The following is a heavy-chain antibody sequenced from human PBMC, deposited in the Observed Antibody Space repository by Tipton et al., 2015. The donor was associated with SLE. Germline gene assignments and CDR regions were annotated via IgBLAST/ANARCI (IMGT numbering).Heavy chain of an antibody. V-gene: IGHV3-74*01. Sequence: SLRLSCAASGSTFSRNWMHWVRQAPGKGLVWVSRINIDGGTTSYVDSVEGRFTISRDNAKNTLYLQMNSLRAEDTAVYYCAAGREPSNGGHSWGQGPRVT. J-gene: IGHJ4*02. CDR3: AAGREPSNGGHS. D-gene: IGHD1-14*01. CDR2: INIDGGTT. CDR1: GSTFSRNW.